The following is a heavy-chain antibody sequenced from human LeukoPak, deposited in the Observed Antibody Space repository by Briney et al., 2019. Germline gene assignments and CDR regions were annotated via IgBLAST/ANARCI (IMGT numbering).Heavy chain of an antibody. CDR2: IYYSGTT. D-gene: IGHD2-15*01. V-gene: IGHV4-59*01. J-gene: IGHJ4*02. CDR3: ARDRASAGGFDY. CDR1: GGSISPYY. Sequence: SETLSLTCSVSGGSISPYYWSWIRQPPGKGLERIGYIYYSGTTNYNPSLQSRVTISVATSKNQFSLELSSVTAADTALYYCARDRASAGGFDYWGQGTLVTVSS.